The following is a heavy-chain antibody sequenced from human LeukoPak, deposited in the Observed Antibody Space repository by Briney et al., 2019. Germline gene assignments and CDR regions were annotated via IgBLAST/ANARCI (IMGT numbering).Heavy chain of an antibody. Sequence: GGSLRLSCTASGFSFKDYAMTWGRQAPGKGLEWVSTISGTGGNTYYADSVKGRFSISRDSTQRTMYLQMNSVSEQNARLCYCAQDASYSSPAHSDYLGQGTRVTVSS. CDR3: AQDASYSSPAHSDY. CDR1: GFSFKDYA. CDR2: ISGTGGNT. J-gene: IGHJ4*02. V-gene: IGHV3-23*01. D-gene: IGHD6-19*01.